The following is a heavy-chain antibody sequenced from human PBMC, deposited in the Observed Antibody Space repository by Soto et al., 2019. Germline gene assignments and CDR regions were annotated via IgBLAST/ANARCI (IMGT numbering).Heavy chain of an antibody. CDR2: ISSNRGSI. D-gene: IGHD2-2*01. V-gene: IGHV3-64*01. CDR3: ARVYCSSTSCPGGNYFDY. J-gene: IGHJ4*01. Sequence: GGSLRLSCAASGFTFGGYAMHWVRQAPGKGLEYVSAISSNRGSICYANSVKGRFTISRDNSKNTLYLQMGSLRAEDSAVYYCARVYCSSTSCPGGNYFDYWGQGTLVTVSS. CDR1: GFTFGGYA.